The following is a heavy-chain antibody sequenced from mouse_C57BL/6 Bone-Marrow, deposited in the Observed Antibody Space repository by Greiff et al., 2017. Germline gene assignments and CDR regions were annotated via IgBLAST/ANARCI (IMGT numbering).Heavy chain of an antibody. D-gene: IGHD1-1*01. J-gene: IGHJ1*03. CDR3: ARDLITTVVPFDV. Sequence: QVQLKQSGPELVKPGASVKISCKASGYAFSSSWMHWVKQRPGKGLEWIGRIYPGDGDTNYNGKFKGKATLTADKSSSTAYMQLSSLTSEDSAVXFGARDLITTVVPFDVWGTGTTVTVSS. CDR2: IYPGDGDT. CDR1: GYAFSSSW. V-gene: IGHV1-82*01.